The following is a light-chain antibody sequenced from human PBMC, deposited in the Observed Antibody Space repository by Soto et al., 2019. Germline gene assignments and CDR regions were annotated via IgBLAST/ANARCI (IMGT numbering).Light chain of an antibody. V-gene: IGKV2D-29*02. Sequence: DVVMTQTPGSLSVAPVQPASISCKSSQSLLHITGETFLFWYLQKPGQSPQLLIYEVSTRVSGVPDRFSGSGSGTDFTLEISRVETDDVGIYYCMQSTQLPPTFGQGTRLEIK. J-gene: IGKJ5*01. CDR2: EVS. CDR3: MQSTQLPPT. CDR1: QSLLHITGETF.